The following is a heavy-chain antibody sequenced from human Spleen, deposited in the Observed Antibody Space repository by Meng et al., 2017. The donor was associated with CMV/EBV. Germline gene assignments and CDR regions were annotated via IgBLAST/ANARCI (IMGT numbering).Heavy chain of an antibody. D-gene: IGHD3-3*01. Sequence: GSLRLSCAVYGGSFSGYYWSWIRQPPGKGLEWIGEINHSGSTNYNPSLKSRVTMSVDTSKNQLSLKLTSVTAADTAVYYCARTKYYDFWTGYYPLLDALDIWGQGTMVTVSS. V-gene: IGHV4-34*01. CDR2: INHSGST. CDR1: GGSFSGYY. CDR3: ARTKYYDFWTGYYPLLDALDI. J-gene: IGHJ3*02.